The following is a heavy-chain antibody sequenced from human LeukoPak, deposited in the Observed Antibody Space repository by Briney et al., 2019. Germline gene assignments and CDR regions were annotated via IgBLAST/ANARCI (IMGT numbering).Heavy chain of an antibody. CDR1: GFTFSIYG. CDR2: ISSDGSNK. D-gene: IGHD2-21*02. CDR3: ATVRGCGGDCYYIDY. Sequence: GGSLRLSCVASGFTFSIYGMHWVRQAPGKGLEWVAVISSDGSNKYYADSVKGRITISRDNSKNTLYLQMNSLRAEDTAVYYCATVRGCGGDCYYIDYWGQGTLVTVSS. J-gene: IGHJ4*02. V-gene: IGHV3-30*03.